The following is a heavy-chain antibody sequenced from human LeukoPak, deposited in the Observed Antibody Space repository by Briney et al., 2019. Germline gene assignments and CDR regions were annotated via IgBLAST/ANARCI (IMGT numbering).Heavy chain of an antibody. Sequence: PGGSLRLSCAASGFTFSSYAMSWVRQAPGKGLEWVSAISGSGGSTYYADSVKGRFTISRDNSKNTLYLQMNSLRAEDTAVYYCAKGDSSGWYNHYFDYWGQGTLVTVSS. V-gene: IGHV3-23*01. CDR2: ISGSGGST. D-gene: IGHD6-19*01. CDR3: AKGDSSGWYNHYFDY. CDR1: GFTFSSYA. J-gene: IGHJ4*02.